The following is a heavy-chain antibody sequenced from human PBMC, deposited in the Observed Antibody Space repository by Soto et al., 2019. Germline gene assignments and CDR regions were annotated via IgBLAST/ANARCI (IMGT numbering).Heavy chain of an antibody. J-gene: IGHJ5*02. V-gene: IGHV3-23*01. Sequence: LGGSLRLSCAASRFTFSEYAMSWVRQAPGKGLEWVSAISGTGGSTYYADSVKGRFTISRDNSKNTLYLQMNSLRVEDTALYYCAKVVANYKLRYFAWSQVGGFDTWGQGTLVTVSS. CDR3: AKVVANYKLRYFAWSQVGGFDT. D-gene: IGHD3-9*01. CDR2: ISGTGGST. CDR1: RFTFSEYA.